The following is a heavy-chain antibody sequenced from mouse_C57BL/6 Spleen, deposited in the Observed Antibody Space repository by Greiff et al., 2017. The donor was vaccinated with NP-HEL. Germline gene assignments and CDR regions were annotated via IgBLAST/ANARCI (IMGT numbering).Heavy chain of an antibody. CDR3: ARDSNYAMDY. J-gene: IGHJ4*01. CDR1: GYSFTGYY. Sequence: EVKLMESGPELVKPGASVKISCKASGYSFTGYYMNWVKQSPEKSLEWIGEINPSTGGTTYNQKFKAKATLTVDKSSSTAYMQLKSLTSEDSAVYYCARDSNYAMDYWGQGTSVTVSS. D-gene: IGHD2-5*01. CDR2: INPSTGGT. V-gene: IGHV1-42*01.